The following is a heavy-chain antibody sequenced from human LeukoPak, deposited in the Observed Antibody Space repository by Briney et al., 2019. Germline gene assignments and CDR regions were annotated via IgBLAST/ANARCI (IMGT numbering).Heavy chain of an antibody. V-gene: IGHV4-39*01. J-gene: IGHJ4*02. CDR3: ARGLASGYPPVPFDS. Sequence: GSLRLSCAASGFTVSSNYMSWVRQAPGKGLEWIGSIYYSGSTHYNPSLKSRVTISVDTSKNQFSLKLSSVTAADTAVYYCARGLASGYPPVPFDSWGQGTLVTVSS. D-gene: IGHD3-3*01. CDR1: GFTVSSNY. CDR2: IYYSGST.